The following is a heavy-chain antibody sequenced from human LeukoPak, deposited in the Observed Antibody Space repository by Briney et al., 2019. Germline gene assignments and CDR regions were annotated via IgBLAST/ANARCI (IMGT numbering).Heavy chain of an antibody. CDR3: ARSDIAYYYDSSGYAFDI. CDR1: GHFISIYY. V-gene: IGHV4-4*07. Sequence: SDTLSLTCTVSGHFISIYYWSWIRQPAGKGLEWIGRIYTSGSTNYTHSLKSRVTMSVDTSKNQFSLKLRSVTAADTAVYYCARSDIAYYYDSSGYAFDIWGQGTMVTVSS. J-gene: IGHJ3*02. CDR2: IYTSGST. D-gene: IGHD3-22*01.